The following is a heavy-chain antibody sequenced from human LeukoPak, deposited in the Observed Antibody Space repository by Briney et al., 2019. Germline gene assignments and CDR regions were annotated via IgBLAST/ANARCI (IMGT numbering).Heavy chain of an antibody. CDR1: GFTFSGYG. J-gene: IGHJ4*02. CDR2: TSGSGSSP. Sequence: GGSLRLSCAASGFTFSGYGMNWVRRAPGKGLEWVSATSGSGSSPNYSDSVKGRFTISRDNSKNTLYLQMNSLRAEDTAVYYCAKTTGGNAYDYIDYWGQGTLVTVSS. V-gene: IGHV3-23*01. D-gene: IGHD4-23*01. CDR3: AKTTGGNAYDYIDY.